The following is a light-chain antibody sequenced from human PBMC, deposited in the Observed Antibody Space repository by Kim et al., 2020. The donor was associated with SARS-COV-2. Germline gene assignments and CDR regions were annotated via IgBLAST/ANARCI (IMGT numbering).Light chain of an antibody. CDR3: QAWDSSTGV. Sequence: VAPGKTASITCSGDKLGDKYACWYQQKPGQSPVLVIYQDSKRPSGIPERFSGSNSGNTATLTISGTQAMDEADYYCQAWDSSTGVFGGGTKLTVL. J-gene: IGLJ2*01. CDR2: QDS. V-gene: IGLV3-1*01. CDR1: KLGDKY.